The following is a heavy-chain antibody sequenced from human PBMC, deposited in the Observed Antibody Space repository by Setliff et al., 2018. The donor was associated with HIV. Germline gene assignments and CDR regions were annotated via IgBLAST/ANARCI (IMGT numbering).Heavy chain of an antibody. CDR2: INPNSGGT. Sequence: ASVKVSCKASGYTFTDYYMHWVRQAPGQGLEWMGWINPNSGGTNYAQKFQGRVTMTRDTSINTVYMELSRLRSDDTAVYSCARVSRYYYDSGGYYRSYCFDYWGQGTLVTSPQ. J-gene: IGHJ4*02. CDR1: GYTFTDYY. D-gene: IGHD3-22*01. CDR3: ARVSRYYYDSGGYYRSYCFDY. V-gene: IGHV1-2*02.